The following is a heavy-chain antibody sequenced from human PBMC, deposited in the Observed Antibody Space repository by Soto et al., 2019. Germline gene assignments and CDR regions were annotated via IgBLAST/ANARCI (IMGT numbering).Heavy chain of an antibody. CDR1: GYTFTSYA. D-gene: IGHD6-19*01. CDR3: ARDTRYSSGWYDY. Sequence: QVQLVQSGAEEKKPGASVKVSCKASGYTFTSYAMHWVRQAPGQRLEWMGWINAGNGNTKYSQKFQGRVTITRDTSASIAYMELSSLRSEDTAVYYCARDTRYSSGWYDYWGQGTLVTVSS. J-gene: IGHJ4*02. CDR2: INAGNGNT. V-gene: IGHV1-3*05.